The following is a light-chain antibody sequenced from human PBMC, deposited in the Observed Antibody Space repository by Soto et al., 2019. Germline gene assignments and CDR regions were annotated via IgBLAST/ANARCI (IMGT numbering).Light chain of an antibody. CDR1: QSICSY. CDR2: DAS. CDR3: QQMTEASPPWR. J-gene: IGKJ1*01. V-gene: IGKV3-11*01. Sequence: VFTQYTETLSLPPGATATLYCRAIQSICSYLAWYQQKPGQAPRLLIYDASSRATSIPARFSGSGSGTDFTLTISSIAPQDYAVYGCQQMTEASPPWRSGQRT.